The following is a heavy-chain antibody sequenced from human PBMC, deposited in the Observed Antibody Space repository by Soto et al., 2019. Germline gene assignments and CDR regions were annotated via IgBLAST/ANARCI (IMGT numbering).Heavy chain of an antibody. CDR3: AREWTGGTTYPQYNWFDP. V-gene: IGHV1-69*13. Sequence: GASVKVSCKASGGTFSSYAISWVRQAPGQGLEWMGGIIPIFGTANYAQKFQGRVTITADESTSTAYMELSSLRSEDTAVYYCAREWTGGTTYPQYNWFDPWGQGTLVTVSS. D-gene: IGHD1-7*01. CDR2: IIPIFGTA. CDR1: GGTFSSYA. J-gene: IGHJ5*02.